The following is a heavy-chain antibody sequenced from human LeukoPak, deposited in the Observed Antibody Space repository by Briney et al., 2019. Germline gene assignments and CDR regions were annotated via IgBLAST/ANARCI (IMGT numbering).Heavy chain of an antibody. CDR3: ARDDRAGATVFDY. J-gene: IGHJ4*02. CDR1: GFTFRSYA. D-gene: IGHD1-26*01. V-gene: IGHV3-23*01. Sequence: GGSLRLSCAASGFTFRSYAMTWVRQAPGKGLDWVSNINTGGDRTYYADSVKGRFTISRDNSKNTLYLQMNSLRAEDTAVYYCARDDRAGATVFDYWGQGTLVTVSS. CDR2: INTGGDRT.